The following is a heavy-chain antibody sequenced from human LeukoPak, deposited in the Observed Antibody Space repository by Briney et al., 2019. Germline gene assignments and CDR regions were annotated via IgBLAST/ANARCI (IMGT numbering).Heavy chain of an antibody. V-gene: IGHV3-33*08. CDR2: IWYDGSDK. D-gene: IGHD2-21*01. CDR3: ARDRVVHYFDY. Sequence: PGRSLRLSCAASGFTFSSHGMHWVRQAPGKGLEGVAVIWYDGSDKYYADSVKGRFTISRDNSKNTLYLQMTSLRADDTAVYYCARDRVVHYFDYGGQGALVTVSS. CDR1: GFTFSSHG. J-gene: IGHJ4*02.